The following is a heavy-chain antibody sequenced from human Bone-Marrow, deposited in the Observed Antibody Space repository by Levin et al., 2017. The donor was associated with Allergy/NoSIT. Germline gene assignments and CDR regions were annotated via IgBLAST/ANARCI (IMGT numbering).Heavy chain of an antibody. J-gene: IGHJ5*02. CDR3: ARRGTIGWFDP. D-gene: IGHD3-16*01. CDR2: INHSGST. V-gene: IGHV4-34*01. Sequence: RSQTLSLTCAVYGGSFSGYYWSWLRQPPGKGLEWIGEINHSGSTNYNPSLKSRVTISVDTSKNQFSLKLSSVTAADTAVYYCARRGTIGWFDPWGQGTLVTVSS. CDR1: GGSFSGYY.